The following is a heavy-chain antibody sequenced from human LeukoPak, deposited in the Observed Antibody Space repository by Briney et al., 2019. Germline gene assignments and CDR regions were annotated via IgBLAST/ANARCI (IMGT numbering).Heavy chain of an antibody. V-gene: IGHV1-69*04. Sequence: ASVKVSCKASGRTFSGYAISWVRQAPGQGLEWMGRIIPILGIANYAQKFQGRAAITADKSTSTAYMDLSSLRSEDTAVYYCASVGPDTSGYYFDYWGQGTLVTVSS. J-gene: IGHJ4*02. D-gene: IGHD3-22*01. CDR1: GRTFSGYA. CDR2: IIPILGIA. CDR3: ASVGPDTSGYYFDY.